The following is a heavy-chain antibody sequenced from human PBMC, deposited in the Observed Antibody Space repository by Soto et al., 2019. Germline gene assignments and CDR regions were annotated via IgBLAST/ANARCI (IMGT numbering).Heavy chain of an antibody. CDR2: IYNSGST. V-gene: IGHV4-30-2*01. Sequence: SETLSLTCAVSGGYISCGYYSWSWIRQPPWKGLESIVFIYNSGSTYYNSSLKSRVTISVHRAKNHFFLNLTSVTAAATAVYYCATYRKFFQICAQGTKVPVSS. CDR3: ATYRKFFQI. CDR1: GGYISCGYYS. J-gene: IGHJ3*02.